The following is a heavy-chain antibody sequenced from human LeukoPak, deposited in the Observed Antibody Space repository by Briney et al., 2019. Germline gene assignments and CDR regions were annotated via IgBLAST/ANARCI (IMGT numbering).Heavy chain of an antibody. J-gene: IGHJ5*02. D-gene: IGHD3-10*01. CDR3: ARHYYASGSYTFDP. V-gene: IGHV3-7*03. Sequence: PGGSLRLSCAASGFTFSSYWVTWVRQAPGKGLEWVANIKQDGSEKYYMDSVKGRFTISRDNAKNSLYLQMNSLRAEDTAVYFCARHYYASGSYTFDPWGQGTLVTVSS. CDR1: GFTFSSYW. CDR2: IKQDGSEK.